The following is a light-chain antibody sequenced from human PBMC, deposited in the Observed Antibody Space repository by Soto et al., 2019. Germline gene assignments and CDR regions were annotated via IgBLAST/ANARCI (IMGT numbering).Light chain of an antibody. CDR2: GAS. V-gene: IGKV1-27*01. J-gene: IGKJ1*01. CDR1: RDIDNS. CDR3: KKYNKAPWI. Sequence: AEYQTSRSASVGEGVTITFRAIRDIDNSLAWNQQIPGKAPKLLIYGASTLQSGVPSRFSGSGSGTYFIPTITTFQPEDVATYSYKKYNKAPWIFGQGTRWIS.